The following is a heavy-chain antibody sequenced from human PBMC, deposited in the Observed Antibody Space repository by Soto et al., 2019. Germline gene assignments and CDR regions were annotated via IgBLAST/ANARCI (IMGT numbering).Heavy chain of an antibody. CDR2: INHSGRT. Sequence: EIVSLRSAAYGGSFISYYRIWIRQPPGKGLEWIWEINHSGRTNYNPSLKRRVSISVGTSNNQFSLKLSSVTAADTAVYECATGRGDGYHQDGYFELWGRGTLVTLTS. D-gene: IGHD3-10*01. CDR1: GGSFISYY. J-gene: IGHJ2*01. V-gene: IGHV4-34*01. CDR3: ATGRGDGYHQDGYFEL.